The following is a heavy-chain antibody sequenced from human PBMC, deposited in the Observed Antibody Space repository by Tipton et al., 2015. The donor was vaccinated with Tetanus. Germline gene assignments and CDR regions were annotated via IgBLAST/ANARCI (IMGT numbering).Heavy chain of an antibody. V-gene: IGHV4-39*01. Sequence: LVKPTETLSLTCSVSGGSIRDGTFYWNWIRQPPGKGLEWIGNIYSYSGSTFHNPSLNGRVTISLDMSRNQFSLTLRSVTAADTAVYFCATTTDNWFDPWGQGTLVTVSA. J-gene: IGHJ5*02. CDR1: GGSIRDGTFY. CDR3: ATTTDNWFDP. CDR2: IYSYSGST. D-gene: IGHD1-1*01.